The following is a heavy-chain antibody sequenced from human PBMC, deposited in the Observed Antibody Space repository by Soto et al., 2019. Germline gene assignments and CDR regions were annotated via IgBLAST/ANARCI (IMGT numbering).Heavy chain of an antibody. D-gene: IGHD6-13*01. CDR1: GFTFSNYA. J-gene: IGHJ3*02. CDR3: AKDKRGSSWNDAFDI. V-gene: IGHV3-23*01. CDR2: TTGSGDNT. Sequence: VGSLRLSCAASGFTFSNYAMSWVRQAPGKGLEWVSVTTGSGDNTYYADSVRGRFTISRDNSKNTLYLQMNSLRAGDTAVYYCAKDKRGSSWNDAFDIWGHGTMVTVSS.